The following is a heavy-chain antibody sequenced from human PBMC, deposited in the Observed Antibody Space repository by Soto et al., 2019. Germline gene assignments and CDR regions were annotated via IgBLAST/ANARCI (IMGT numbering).Heavy chain of an antibody. Sequence: GASVKVSCKTSGYIFTGYFIHWVRQTPGQGLQWMGRITPNSGDTKYGQTFQGRVTFTRDTSTSTAYMELSGLRSDDTALYYCVRWGYGFNSLEFWGQGTLVTVSS. D-gene: IGHD4-17*01. J-gene: IGHJ4*03. CDR2: ITPNSGDT. CDR3: VRWGYGFNSLEF. CDR1: GYIFTGYF. V-gene: IGHV1-2*06.